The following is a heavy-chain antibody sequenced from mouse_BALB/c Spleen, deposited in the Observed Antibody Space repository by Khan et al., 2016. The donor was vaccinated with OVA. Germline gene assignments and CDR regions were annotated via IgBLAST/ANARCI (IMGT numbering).Heavy chain of an antibody. V-gene: IGHV9-3-1*01. J-gene: IGHJ3*01. CDR2: INTYTGEA. CDR3: SRSNGNYWFAY. CDR1: GYTLTNYG. D-gene: IGHD2-1*01. Sequence: QIQLVQSGPELKKPGETVKISCKASGYTLTNYGMNWVKQAPGKGLKWMGWINTYTGEATYADDFKGRFAFSLETSASPAYLQFNHLKNEDTATYFCSRSNGNYWFAYWGQGTLVTVSA.